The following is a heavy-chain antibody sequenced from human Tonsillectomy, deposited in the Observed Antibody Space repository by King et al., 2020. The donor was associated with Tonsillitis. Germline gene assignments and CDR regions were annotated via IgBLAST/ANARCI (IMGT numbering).Heavy chain of an antibody. CDR1: GFTFSSYA. CDR2: ISGSGGST. D-gene: IGHD2-2*03. Sequence: EVQLVESGGGLVQPGGSLRLSCAASGFTFSSYAMSWVRQAPGKGLEWVSGISGSGGSTYFADSVKGRFTISRDNSKNTLYLQMNSLGADDTAVYHCAKDSGYCSSTSCYEHYWGQGTLVTVSS. J-gene: IGHJ4*02. CDR3: AKDSGYCSSTSCYEHY. V-gene: IGHV3-23*04.